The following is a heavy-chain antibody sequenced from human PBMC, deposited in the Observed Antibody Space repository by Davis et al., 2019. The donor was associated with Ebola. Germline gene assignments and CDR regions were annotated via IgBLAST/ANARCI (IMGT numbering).Heavy chain of an antibody. V-gene: IGHV1-2*02. D-gene: IGHD2-2*01. CDR3: AREANQLLSY. CDR1: GYSFTGYY. J-gene: IGHJ4*02. Sequence: ASVKVSCKASGYSFTGYYFHWVRQAPGQGLEWMGWINPNSGGTDYAHKFQGRVTMTRDTSISTVYMELSGLTSDDTAIYYCAREANQLLSYWGQGTLVTVSS. CDR2: INPNSGGT.